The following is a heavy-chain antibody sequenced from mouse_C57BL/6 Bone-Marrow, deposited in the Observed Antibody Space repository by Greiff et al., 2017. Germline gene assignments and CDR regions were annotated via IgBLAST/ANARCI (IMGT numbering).Heavy chain of an antibody. CDR3: ARYYDDYYQFLY. D-gene: IGHD2-3*01. Sequence: QVQLQQSGPELVKPGASVKISCKASGYAFSSSWMNWVKQRPGKGLEWIGRIYPGDGATNYNRKFKGKATVTADKSSSTAYMQLSSLTSEDSAVYFCARYYDDYYQFLYWGQGTTLTVSS. CDR1: GYAFSSSW. CDR2: IYPGDGAT. J-gene: IGHJ2*01. V-gene: IGHV1-82*01.